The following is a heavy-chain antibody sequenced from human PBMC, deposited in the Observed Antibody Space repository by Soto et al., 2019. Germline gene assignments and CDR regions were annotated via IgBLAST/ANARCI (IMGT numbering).Heavy chain of an antibody. CDR1: GFSVSNYG. CDR2: VWKDGNTK. J-gene: IGHJ3*02. CDR3: ARGEAGTDDAVDI. D-gene: IGHD3-10*01. Sequence: QVQLVESGGGVVQPGQSLRLSCAASGFSVSNYGMHWVRQARGKGLEWVAVVWKDGNTKHYGDSVKGRFTISRDNSKNTLELQMSSLRGEDTAVYYCARGEAGTDDAVDIWGQGTRVTVSS. V-gene: IGHV3-33*01.